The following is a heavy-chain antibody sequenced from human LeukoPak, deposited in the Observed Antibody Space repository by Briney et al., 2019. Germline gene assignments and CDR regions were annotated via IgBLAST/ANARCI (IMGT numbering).Heavy chain of an antibody. V-gene: IGHV3-48*03. CDR3: ARDESRLDRRDFGY. Sequence: PGGSLRLSCAASGFTFSSYEMNWVRQAPGKGLEWVSYISSSGSTIYYADSVKGRFTISRDNARNSLYLQMNSLRADDTAVYYCARDESRLDRRDFGYWGQGTLVTVSS. D-gene: IGHD1-1*01. CDR1: GFTFSSYE. J-gene: IGHJ4*02. CDR2: ISSSGSTI.